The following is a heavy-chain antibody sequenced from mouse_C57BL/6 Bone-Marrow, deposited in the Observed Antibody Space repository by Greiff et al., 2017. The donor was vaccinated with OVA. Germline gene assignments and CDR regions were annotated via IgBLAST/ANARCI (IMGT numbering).Heavy chain of an antibody. D-gene: IGHD2-4*01. Sequence: EVQGVESGGGLVKPGGSLKLSCAASGFTFSSYAMPWVRQTPEKRLEWVATISDGGSYTYYPDNVKGRFTISRDNAKNNLYLQMSHLKSEDTAMYYCAGPYDYGDYWYFDVWGTGTTVTVSS. CDR1: GFTFSSYA. V-gene: IGHV5-4*01. CDR3: AGPYDYGDYWYFDV. J-gene: IGHJ1*03. CDR2: ISDGGSYT.